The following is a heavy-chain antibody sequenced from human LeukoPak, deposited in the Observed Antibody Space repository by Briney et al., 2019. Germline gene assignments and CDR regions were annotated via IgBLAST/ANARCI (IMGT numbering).Heavy chain of an antibody. CDR1: GGSISSYY. Sequence: PSETLSLTCTVSGGSISSYYWSWIRQPPGKGLEWIGYIYYSGSTNYNPSLKSRVTISVVTSKNQFSLKLSSVTAADTAVYYCARATRGWGLDYYYYYGMDVWSQGTTVTVSS. J-gene: IGHJ6*02. D-gene: IGHD6-19*01. CDR3: ARATRGWGLDYYYYYGMDV. CDR2: IYYSGST. V-gene: IGHV4-59*01.